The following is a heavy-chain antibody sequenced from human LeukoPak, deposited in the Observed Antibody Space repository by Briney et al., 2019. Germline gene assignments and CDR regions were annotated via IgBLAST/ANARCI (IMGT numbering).Heavy chain of an antibody. V-gene: IGHV4-34*01. CDR3: ASSGWYRGY. CDR1: GGFFSGYY. Sequence: AETVSLICAVYGGFFSGYYWSWIRQPPGKGLEWIGEINHRGSTNYNTSLKSRVTISVDTSKNQFFLKLSSVTAADTAVYYGASSGWYRGYWGQGTLVTVSS. CDR2: INHRGST. J-gene: IGHJ4*02. D-gene: IGHD6-19*01.